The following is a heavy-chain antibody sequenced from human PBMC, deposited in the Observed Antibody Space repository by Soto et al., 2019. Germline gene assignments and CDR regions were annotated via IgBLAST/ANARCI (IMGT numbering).Heavy chain of an antibody. CDR2: IYSGGST. V-gene: IGHV3-53*01. Sequence: EVQLVESGGGLIQPGGSLRLSCAASGFTFSSNDMNWVRQAPGKGLEWVSLIYSGGSTYYADSVKGRFTISRDNSKYTLYLHMSSLGAVGSAVYYCASRPLLPGAPWGQGTMVTVSS. D-gene: IGHD3-22*01. J-gene: IGHJ3*01. CDR3: ASRPLLPGAP. CDR1: GFTFSSND.